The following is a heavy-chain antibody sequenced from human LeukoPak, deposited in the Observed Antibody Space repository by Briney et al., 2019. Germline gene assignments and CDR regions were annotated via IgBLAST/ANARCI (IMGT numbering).Heavy chain of an antibody. J-gene: IGHJ4*02. Sequence: PGGSLRLSCAASGFTFSSYGMHWVRQAPGKGLEWVAVIWYDGGNKYYADSVKGRFTISRDNSKNTLYLQMNSLRAEDTAVYYCARDGLRAAGTHFDYWGQGTLVTVSS. CDR2: IWYDGGNK. V-gene: IGHV3-33*01. CDR3: ARDGLRAAGTHFDY. D-gene: IGHD6-13*01. CDR1: GFTFSSYG.